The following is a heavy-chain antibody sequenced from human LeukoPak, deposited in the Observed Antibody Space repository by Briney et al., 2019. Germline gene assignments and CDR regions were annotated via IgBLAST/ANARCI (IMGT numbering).Heavy chain of an antibody. CDR1: GGSYSDYY. J-gene: IGHJ4*02. CDR3: ARGIGYYDFWSGYYIFDY. CDR2: INHSGIT. Sequence: SETLSLTCGVYGGSYSDYYWSWIRQPPGKGLEWIGEINHSGITNYNPSLKSRVTISLDTSKNQFSLKLSSVTAADTAVYYCARGIGYYDFWSGYYIFDYWGQGTLVTVSS. V-gene: IGHV4-34*01. D-gene: IGHD3-3*01.